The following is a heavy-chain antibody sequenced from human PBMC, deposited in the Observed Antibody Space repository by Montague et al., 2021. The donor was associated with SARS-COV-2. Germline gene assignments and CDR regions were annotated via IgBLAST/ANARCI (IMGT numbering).Heavy chain of an antibody. CDR3: ACANDGDWGYYGLDV. CDR2: IYYTGST. CDR1: GGSIGNYY. D-gene: IGHD2-21*02. V-gene: IGHV4-59*01. Sequence: SETLSLTCTVSGGSIGNYYWNWIRQSPGKGMEWLGYIYYTGSTKYSSSPKSRVTISMDTSRDQLSLRLKSVTAADTAVYYCACANDGDWGYYGLDVWGQGTTVVVSS. J-gene: IGHJ6*02.